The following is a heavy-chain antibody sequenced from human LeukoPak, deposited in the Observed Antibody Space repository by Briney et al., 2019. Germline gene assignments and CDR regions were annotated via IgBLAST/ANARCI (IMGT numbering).Heavy chain of an antibody. D-gene: IGHD3-10*01. CDR3: ASLGGGGDY. CDR1: GGSISSYY. V-gene: IGHV4-59*01. Sequence: PSETLSLTCTVSGGSISSYYWSWIRQPPGKGLEWIGYISYSGSTNYNPSLKSRVTISVDTSKNQFSLKLSSMTAADTAVYYCASLGGGGDYWGQGTLVTVSS. CDR2: ISYSGST. J-gene: IGHJ4*02.